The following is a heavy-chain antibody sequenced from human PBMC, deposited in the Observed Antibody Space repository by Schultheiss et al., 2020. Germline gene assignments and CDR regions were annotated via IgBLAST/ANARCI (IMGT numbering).Heavy chain of an antibody. CDR2: ISYDGSNK. V-gene: IGHV3-30*03. D-gene: IGHD3-22*01. CDR1: GFTFSSYG. J-gene: IGHJ4*02. CDR3: ARVLYYYDSSGYYYPIDY. Sequence: GGSLRLSCAASGFTFSSYGMHWVRQAPGKGLEWVAVISYDGSNKYYADSVKGRFTISRDNSKNTLYLQMNSLRAEDTAVYYCARVLYYYDSSGYYYPIDYWGKGT.